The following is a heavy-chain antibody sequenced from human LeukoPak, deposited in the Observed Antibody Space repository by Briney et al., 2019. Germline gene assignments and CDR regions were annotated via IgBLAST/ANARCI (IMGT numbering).Heavy chain of an antibody. D-gene: IGHD2-15*01. CDR3: ARALKGVRYCSGGSCYGY. CDR1: GYTFTSYA. J-gene: IGHJ4*02. Sequence: ASVKVSCKASGYTFTSYAMNWVRQAPGQGLEWMGWINTNTGNPTYAQGFTGRFVFSLDTSVSTAYLQISSLKAEDTAVYYCARALKGVRYCSGGSCYGYWGQGTLVTVSS. CDR2: INTNTGNP. V-gene: IGHV7-4-1*02.